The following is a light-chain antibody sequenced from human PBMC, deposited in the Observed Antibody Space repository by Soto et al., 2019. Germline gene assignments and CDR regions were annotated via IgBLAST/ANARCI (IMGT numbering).Light chain of an antibody. CDR2: GAS. CDR1: QSVSTN. CDR3: QQYNNWPYT. J-gene: IGKJ2*01. V-gene: IGKV3-15*01. Sequence: EIVMPQSPDTLSVSPGERATLSCRASQSVSTNLAWYQQKPGQGPRLLIYGASTRATGIPARFSGSGSGTEFTITIRSLQSEDFAVYHCQQYNNWPYTFGQGTKLEIK.